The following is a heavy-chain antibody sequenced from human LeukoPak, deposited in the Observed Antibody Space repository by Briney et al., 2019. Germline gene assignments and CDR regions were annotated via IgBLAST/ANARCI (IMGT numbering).Heavy chain of an antibody. CDR1: GYTFTSYG. J-gene: IGHJ5*02. V-gene: IGHV1-18*01. Sequence: ASVKVSCKASGYTFTSYGFNWVRQAPGQGLEWMGWISAHNGNTNSAQKFQGRVSMTTDTSTSTTYMELRSLRSDDTDVYYCARSAVMNYDILTSYSPSGFGPWGQGTLVTVSS. CDR3: ARSAVMNYDILTSYSPSGFGP. CDR2: ISAHNGNT. D-gene: IGHD3-9*01.